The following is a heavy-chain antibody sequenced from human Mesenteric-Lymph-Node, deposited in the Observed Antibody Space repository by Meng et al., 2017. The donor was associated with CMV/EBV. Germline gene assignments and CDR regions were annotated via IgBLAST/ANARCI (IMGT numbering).Heavy chain of an antibody. J-gene: IGHJ4*02. CDR3: ARDQEAVAGTDY. D-gene: IGHD6-19*01. CDR2: INPNSGGT. Sequence: ASVKVSCKASGYTFTDYYIHWVRQAPGQGLEWMGWINPNSGGTNYAQKFQGRVTMTRDTSISTAYMELSRLRSDDTAVYYCARDQEAVAGTDYWGQGTLVTVSS. CDR1: GYTFTDYY. V-gene: IGHV1-2*02.